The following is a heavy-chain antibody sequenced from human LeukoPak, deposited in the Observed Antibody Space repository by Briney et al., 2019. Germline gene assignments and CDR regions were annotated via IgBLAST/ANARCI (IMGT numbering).Heavy chain of an antibody. V-gene: IGHV1-69*04. CDR1: GGTFSSYA. D-gene: IGHD6-6*01. Sequence: SVKVSCKASGGTFSSYAISWVRQAPGQGLEWMGRIIPILGIANYAQKFQGRVTMTRDTSTSTVYMELSSLRSEDTAVYYCARDGEIAARGSDALDIWGQGTMVTVSS. J-gene: IGHJ3*02. CDR2: IIPILGIA. CDR3: ARDGEIAARGSDALDI.